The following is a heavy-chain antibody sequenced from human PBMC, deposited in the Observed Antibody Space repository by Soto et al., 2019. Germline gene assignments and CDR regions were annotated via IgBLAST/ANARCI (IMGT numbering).Heavy chain of an antibody. D-gene: IGHD2-15*01. CDR3: ARTCRVCSAGSCSRWGAP. Sequence: TYGVSGGSISRGVYSWSWTRQSPGKGLEWIGYVCQSGSAVYNPSLRGRVRISIDRSKNQFSLKLSSLTAADTAVYHCARTCRVCSAGSCSRWGAPWGQCTLVT. J-gene: IGHJ5*02. CDR2: VCQSGSA. V-gene: IGHV4-30-2*06. CDR1: GGSISRGVYS.